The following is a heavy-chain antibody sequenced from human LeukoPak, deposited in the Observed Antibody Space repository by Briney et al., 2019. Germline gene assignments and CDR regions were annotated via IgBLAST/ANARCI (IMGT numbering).Heavy chain of an antibody. CDR3: AKDNRRHYTSGPNPDSLH. J-gene: IGHJ4*02. CDR1: GFIFKNYA. Sequence: GGSLRLSCAGSGFIFKNYAMHWVRQPPGKGLEWVSGISWNSGSIDYADSVKGRFTISRDNAKNSLYLQMNSLRVEDTAFYYCAKDNRRHYTSGPNPDSLHWGQGALVTVSS. D-gene: IGHD6-19*01. CDR2: ISWNSGSI. V-gene: IGHV3-9*01.